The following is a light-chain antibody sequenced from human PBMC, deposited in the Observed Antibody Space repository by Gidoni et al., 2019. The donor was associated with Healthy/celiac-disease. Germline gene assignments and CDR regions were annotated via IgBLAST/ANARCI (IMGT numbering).Light chain of an antibody. Sequence: EIVLTQSPGTLSLSPGERATLSCRASQSVSSSYLAWYQQKPGQAPRLIIYGASSRATVIPDRFSGSGSGTDFTLTISRLEPEDFAVYYCQQYGSAWTFGQGTKVEIK. J-gene: IGKJ1*01. CDR2: GAS. CDR1: QSVSSSY. CDR3: QQYGSAWT. V-gene: IGKV3-20*01.